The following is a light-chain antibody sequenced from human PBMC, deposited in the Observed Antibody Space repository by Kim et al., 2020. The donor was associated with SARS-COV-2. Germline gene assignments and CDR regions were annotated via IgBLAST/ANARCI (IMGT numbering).Light chain of an antibody. CDR3: NSRDTISKHVV. CDR1: SLRRYY. Sequence: ALGPTVRITCQGLSLRRYYSSWYQQKPGQAPLLVIYDKNIRPSGIPDRFSGSSSGNTASLTITGAQAEDEADYYCNSRDTISKHVVFGGGTQLTVL. V-gene: IGLV3-19*01. CDR2: DKN. J-gene: IGLJ2*01.